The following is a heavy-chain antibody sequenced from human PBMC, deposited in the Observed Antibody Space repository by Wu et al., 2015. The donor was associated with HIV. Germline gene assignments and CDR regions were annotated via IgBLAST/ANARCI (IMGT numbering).Heavy chain of an antibody. D-gene: IGHD6-19*01. J-gene: IGHJ4*02. CDR1: GYTFTNYD. Sequence: QVQLVQSGAGVKKPGASMKVSCKASGYTFTNYDINWVRQAAGQGLEWMGWMNPNSGNRGYAQKFQGRVSMTRKTSVNTAYMELSSLRSDDTAVYYCARASPGSGWDWGQGTLVTVSS. CDR2: MNPNSGNR. V-gene: IGHV1-8*01. CDR3: ARASPGSGWD.